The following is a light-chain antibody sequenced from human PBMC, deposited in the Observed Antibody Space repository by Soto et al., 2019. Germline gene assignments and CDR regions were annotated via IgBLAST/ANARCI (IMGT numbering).Light chain of an antibody. CDR3: MQALQTPLT. J-gene: IGKJ1*01. CDR2: LGS. V-gene: IGKV2-28*01. CDR1: QSLLHSNGYNY. Sequence: DIVMTQSPLSLPVTPGEPASISCRSSQSLLHSNGYNYLDWYLQKPGQSPQLLIYLGSNRSSGVPDRFSGSGSGTDFTLKISRAEAEDVGVYYCMQALQTPLTFGQGTKVDIK.